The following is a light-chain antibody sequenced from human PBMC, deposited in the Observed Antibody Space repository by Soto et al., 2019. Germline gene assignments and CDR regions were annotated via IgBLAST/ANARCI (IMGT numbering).Light chain of an antibody. J-gene: IGKJ1*01. Sequence: EIVMTQSPVTLSVSPGERATLSCRASQSIGTNLAWYQQKPGQAPRLLIYDASTRATGIPAKFGGGGSGTEFTLTISSLQSEDFAVYYCHQYNKWPPGTFGQGTKVEIK. CDR3: HQYNKWPPGT. CDR2: DAS. V-gene: IGKV3-15*01. CDR1: QSIGTN.